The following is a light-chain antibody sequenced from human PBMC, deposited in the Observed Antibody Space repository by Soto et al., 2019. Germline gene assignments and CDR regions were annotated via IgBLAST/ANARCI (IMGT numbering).Light chain of an antibody. CDR3: QQYHNWPSWT. Sequence: EIVMTQSPATLSVSPGERATLSCRASQSVSSNLAWYQQKPGQAPRLLIYSASTRATGIPARFSGSGSGTEFTLTISSLQSEDFAVYHCQQYHNWPSWTFGQGTKVDIK. CDR2: SAS. V-gene: IGKV3-15*01. CDR1: QSVSSN. J-gene: IGKJ1*01.